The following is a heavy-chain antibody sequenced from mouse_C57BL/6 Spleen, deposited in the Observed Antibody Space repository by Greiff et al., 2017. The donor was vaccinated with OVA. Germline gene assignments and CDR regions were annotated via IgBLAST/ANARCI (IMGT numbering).Heavy chain of an antibody. CDR1: GFNIKDDY. CDR3: TSYYSNYVGAWFAY. D-gene: IGHD2-5*01. J-gene: IGHJ3*01. CDR2: IDPENGDT. V-gene: IGHV14-4*01. Sequence: VQLKESGAELVRPGASVKLSCTASGFNIKDDYMHWVKPRPEQGLEWIGWIDPENGDTEYASKFQGKATITADTSSNTAYLQLSSLTSEDTAVYYCTSYYSNYVGAWFAYWGQGTLVTVSA.